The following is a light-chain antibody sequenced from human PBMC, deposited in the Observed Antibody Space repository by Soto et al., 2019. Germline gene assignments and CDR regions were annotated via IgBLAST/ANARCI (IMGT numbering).Light chain of an antibody. J-gene: IGKJ3*01. Sequence: DIQMTQSPSSLSASVGDRVTITCQASQDIRKYLNWYQQKPGRAPKLLIYCASNLETGDPSRFXGSGXGTDFTFTISSLQPEDIATYYCQHYDNRPPFTFGPGTKVAIK. CDR2: CAS. CDR3: QHYDNRPPFT. CDR1: QDIRKY. V-gene: IGKV1-33*01.